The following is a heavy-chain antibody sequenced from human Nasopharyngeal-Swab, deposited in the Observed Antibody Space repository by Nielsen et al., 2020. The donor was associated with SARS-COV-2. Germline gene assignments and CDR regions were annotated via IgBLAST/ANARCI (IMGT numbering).Heavy chain of an antibody. CDR1: GFTFSSYD. D-gene: IGHD6-19*01. CDR3: ARGVNCQWLTRCYYFDY. J-gene: IGHJ4*02. V-gene: IGHV3-13*01. Sequence: GESLKISCAASGFTFSSYDMHWVRQATGKGLEWVAAIGTAGDTYYPGSVKGRFTISRENAKNTLYLQMNSLRAGDTAVYYCARGVNCQWLTRCYYFDYWGQGTLVTVSS. CDR2: IGTAGDT.